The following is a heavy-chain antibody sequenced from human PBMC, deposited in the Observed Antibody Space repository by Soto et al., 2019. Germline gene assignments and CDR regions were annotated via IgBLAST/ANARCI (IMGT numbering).Heavy chain of an antibody. Sequence: EVQLVESGGGLVQPGRSLRLSCAGSGFTFDDYGMHWVRQAPGKGLEWVSGISWDSNIIGYADSVKGRLTISRDNAKNSLYLQMNSLRPEDTALYYCTKETGRFFDWLLSGFDSWGQGTLVTVSS. CDR2: ISWDSNII. CDR1: GFTFDDYG. CDR3: TKETGRFFDWLLSGFDS. V-gene: IGHV3-9*01. J-gene: IGHJ4*02. D-gene: IGHD3-9*01.